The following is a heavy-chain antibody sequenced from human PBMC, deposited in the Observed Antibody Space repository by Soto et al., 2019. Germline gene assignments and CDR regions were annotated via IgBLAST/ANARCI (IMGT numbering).Heavy chain of an antibody. CDR3: AHSRSGVPDAIGYFDY. V-gene: IGHV2-5*01. Sequence: SGPPLVHPTQTLTLTCSFSGFSLSASGVGVGWIRQPPGKALEWLALIYWNDDKRYSPSLKSRLTITKDTSKNQVVLTMRNMDPVDTATYYCAHSRSGVPDAIGYFDYWGQGTLVTVSS. J-gene: IGHJ4*02. CDR2: IYWNDDK. D-gene: IGHD2-2*02. CDR1: GFSLSASGVG.